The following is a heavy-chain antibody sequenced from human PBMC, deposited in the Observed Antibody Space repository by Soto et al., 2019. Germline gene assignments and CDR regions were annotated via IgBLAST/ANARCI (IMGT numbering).Heavy chain of an antibody. CDR3: ASGGFYSGSSYYFDY. V-gene: IGHV4-61*01. Sequence: QVQLQESGPGLVKPSETLSLTCTVSGGSVSSGSYYWSWIRQPPGKGLEWIGYIYYSGSTNYNPSLKSRVTISVDTSKNEFSLKLSSVTAADTAVYYCASGGFYSGSSYYFDYWGQGTLVTVST. CDR1: GGSVSSGSYY. J-gene: IGHJ4*02. D-gene: IGHD6-6*01. CDR2: IYYSGST.